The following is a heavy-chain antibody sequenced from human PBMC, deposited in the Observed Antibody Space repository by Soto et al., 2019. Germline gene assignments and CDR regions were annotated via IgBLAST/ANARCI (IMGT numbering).Heavy chain of an antibody. D-gene: IGHD2-15*01. CDR2: IYPGDSDT. CDR1: GYSFTSYW. Sequence: PGESLKISCKGSGYSFTSYWIGWVRQMPGKGLEWMGIIYPGDSDTRYSPSFQGQVTISADKSISTAYLQWSSLKASDTAIYYCVRNILNCNGITCYSKRGYYFYGMDVWGQGTTVTVSS. J-gene: IGHJ6*02. CDR3: VRNILNCNGITCYSKRGYYFYGMDV. V-gene: IGHV5-51*01.